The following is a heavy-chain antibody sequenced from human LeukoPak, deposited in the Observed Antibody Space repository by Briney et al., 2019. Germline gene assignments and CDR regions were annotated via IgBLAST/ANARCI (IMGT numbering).Heavy chain of an antibody. CDR1: GGSISSYY. Sequence: SETLSLTCTGSGGSISSYYWSWIRQPPGKGLEWIGYSYYSGSTNYNPSLKSRVTISVDTSKNQFSLKLSSVPAADTAVYYCARRNRDCSSTSCFFTYYFDYWGQGTLVTASS. D-gene: IGHD2-2*01. CDR3: ARRNRDCSSTSCFFTYYFDY. CDR2: SYYSGST. V-gene: IGHV4-59*08. J-gene: IGHJ4*02.